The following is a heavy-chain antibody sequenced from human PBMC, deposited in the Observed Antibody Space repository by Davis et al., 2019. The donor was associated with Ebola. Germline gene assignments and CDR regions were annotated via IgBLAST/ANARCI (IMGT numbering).Heavy chain of an antibody. CDR2: VKYDGSVT. J-gene: IGHJ3*02. V-gene: IGHV3-74*01. CDR3: KREGGGGLGAFDI. Sequence: PGGSLRLSCAASGFTFSSHWLHWVRQAPGKGLVWVSHVKYDGSVTGYADSVKGRFTISRDNAKNTLYLQMNSLRDEDRAVYYCKREGGGGLGAFDIWGQGSMVTVSS. CDR1: GFTFSSHW. D-gene: IGHD3-10*01.